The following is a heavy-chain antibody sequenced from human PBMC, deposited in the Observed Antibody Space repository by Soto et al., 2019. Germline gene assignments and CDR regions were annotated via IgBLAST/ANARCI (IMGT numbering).Heavy chain of an antibody. CDR3: ARAGDPGNMITFVGDEVPNIDY. V-gene: IGHV3-30*03. J-gene: IGHJ4*02. D-gene: IGHD3-16*01. CDR1: GFTFSSHG. CDR2: ISYDGTKQ. Sequence: PGGSLRLSCVASGFTFSSHGMHWVRQAPGKGLEWVAVISYDGTKQYYADTVKGRFTISRDSSQNTLYLQMNSLRTEDTAVYYCARAGDPGNMITFVGDEVPNIDYWGQGTQVTVSS.